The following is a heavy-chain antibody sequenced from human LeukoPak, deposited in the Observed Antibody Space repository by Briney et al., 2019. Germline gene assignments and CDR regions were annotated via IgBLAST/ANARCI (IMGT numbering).Heavy chain of an antibody. CDR1: GGSFSGYY. V-gene: IGHV4-34*01. Sequence: SETLSLTCAVYGGSFSGYYWSWIRQPPGKGLEWIGEINHSGSTNYNPSLKSRVTISVDTSKNQFSLKLSSVTAADTAVYYRARGRGYSYGYYFDYWGQGTLVTVSS. CDR3: ARGRGYSYGYYFDY. D-gene: IGHD5-18*01. J-gene: IGHJ4*02. CDR2: INHSGST.